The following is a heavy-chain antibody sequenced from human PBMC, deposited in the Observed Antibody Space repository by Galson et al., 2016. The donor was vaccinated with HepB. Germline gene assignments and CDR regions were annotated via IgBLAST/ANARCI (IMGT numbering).Heavy chain of an antibody. V-gene: IGHV3-33*01. CDR1: GFAVRSNF. CDR3: ARDPHASGWAAYYFDA. D-gene: IGHD6-19*01. J-gene: IGHJ5*02. Sequence: LRLSCAVSGFAVRSNFMAWVRQAPGKGLEWVAVIWSDGSNRYYADSVQGRFTISRDNSKNTLFLQMNSLRAEDTAVYFCARDPHASGWAAYYFDAWGQGTLVTVSS. CDR2: IWSDGSNR.